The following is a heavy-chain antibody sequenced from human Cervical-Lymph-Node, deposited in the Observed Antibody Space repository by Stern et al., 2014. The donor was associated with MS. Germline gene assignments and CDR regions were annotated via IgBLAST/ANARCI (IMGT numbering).Heavy chain of an antibody. J-gene: IGHJ5*02. CDR1: GGTFSKFP. Sequence: QVQLGQSGAEVTKPGSSVKGSCKASGGTFSKFPSSLVRQDPGQGLEWMGGIFPVFGTPTYAQEFRRRVTITADVSTSTVYMELSSLRSDDTAVYYCALSSETSDRWYSLGYDLWGQGTLVTVSS. CDR2: IFPVFGTP. CDR3: ALSSETSDRWYSLGYDL. V-gene: IGHV1-69*01. D-gene: IGHD6-13*01.